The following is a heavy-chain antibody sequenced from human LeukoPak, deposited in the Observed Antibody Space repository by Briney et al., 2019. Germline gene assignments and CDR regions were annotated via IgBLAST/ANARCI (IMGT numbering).Heavy chain of an antibody. CDR3: ARGHRITIFGGPLGYFQH. D-gene: IGHD3-3*01. CDR2: INPNSGGT. J-gene: IGHJ1*01. Sequence: GASVKVSCKASGYTFTGYYMHWVRQAPGQGLEWMGWINPNSGGTNYAQKFQGRVTMTRDTSLSTAYMELSRLRSDDTAVYYCARGHRITIFGGPLGYFQHWGQGTLSPSPQ. V-gene: IGHV1-2*02. CDR1: GYTFTGYY.